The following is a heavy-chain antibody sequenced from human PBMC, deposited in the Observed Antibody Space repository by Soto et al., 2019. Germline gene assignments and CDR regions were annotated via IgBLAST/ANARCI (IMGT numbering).Heavy chain of an antibody. CDR1: GFTFSSYS. CDR3: AVAGYSSGWRGSFEY. D-gene: IGHD6-19*01. J-gene: IGHJ4*02. CDR2: ISSSSSYI. Sequence: EVQLVESGGGLVKPGGSLRLSCAASGFTFSSYSMNWVRQAPGKGLEWVSSISSSSSYIYYADSVKGRFTISRDNAKNSLYLQMNSLRAEDTAVYYCAVAGYSSGWRGSFEYWGQGTLVTVSS. V-gene: IGHV3-21*01.